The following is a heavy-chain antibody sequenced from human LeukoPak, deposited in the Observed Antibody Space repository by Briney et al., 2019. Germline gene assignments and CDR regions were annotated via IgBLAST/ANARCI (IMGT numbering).Heavy chain of an antibody. CDR2: IYYSGST. CDR3: AGTYYYDSSGYPFDY. J-gene: IGHJ4*02. V-gene: IGHV4-59*08. CDR1: GGSFSGYY. D-gene: IGHD3-22*01. Sequence: SETLSLTCAVYGGSFSGYYWSWIRQPPGKGLEWIGYIYYSGSTNYNPSLKSRVTISVDTSKNQFSLKLSSVTAADTAVYYCAGTYYYDSSGYPFDYWGQGTLVTVSS.